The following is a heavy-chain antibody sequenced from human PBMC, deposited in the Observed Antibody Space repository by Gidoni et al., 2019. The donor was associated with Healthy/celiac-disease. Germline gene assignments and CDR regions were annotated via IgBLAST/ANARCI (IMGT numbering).Heavy chain of an antibody. Sequence: QVQLQESGPGRVKPSETLSLTCTVSGGSISSYYWSWIRQPPGKGLEWIGYIYYSGSTNYNPSLKSRVTISVDTSKNQFSLKLSSVTAADTAVYYCAAGGGYSYGDDAFDIWGQGTMVTVSS. CDR3: AAGGGYSYGDDAFDI. V-gene: IGHV4-59*01. CDR2: IYYSGST. D-gene: IGHD5-18*01. J-gene: IGHJ3*02. CDR1: GGSISSYY.